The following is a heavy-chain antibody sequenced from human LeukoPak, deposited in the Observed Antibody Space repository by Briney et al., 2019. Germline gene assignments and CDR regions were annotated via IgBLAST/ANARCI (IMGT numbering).Heavy chain of an antibody. J-gene: IGHJ4*02. CDR2: IYYSGST. CDR1: GGSISSYY. D-gene: IGHD3-16*02. CDR3: ARAGERLDYVWGSYRFDY. V-gene: IGHV4-59*12. Sequence: PSETLSLTCTVSGGSISSYYWSWIRQPPGKGLEWIGYIYYSGSTNYNPSLKSRVTISVDTSKNQFSLKLSSVTAADTAVYYCARAGERLDYVWGSYRFDYWGQGTLVTVSS.